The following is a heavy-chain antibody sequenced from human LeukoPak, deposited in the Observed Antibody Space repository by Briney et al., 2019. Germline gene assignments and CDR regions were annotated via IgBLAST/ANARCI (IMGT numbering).Heavy chain of an antibody. CDR1: GYTFTDYY. D-gene: IGHD3-9*01. Sequence: GASVKVSCKASGYTFTDYYMHWVRQAPGQGLEWMGIINPSGGSTSYAQKFQGRVTMTRDTSTSTVYMELSSLRSEDTAVYYCARGPQTRYYDILTGYYFDYWGQGTLVTVSS. J-gene: IGHJ4*02. CDR3: ARGPQTRYYDILTGYYFDY. V-gene: IGHV1-46*01. CDR2: INPSGGST.